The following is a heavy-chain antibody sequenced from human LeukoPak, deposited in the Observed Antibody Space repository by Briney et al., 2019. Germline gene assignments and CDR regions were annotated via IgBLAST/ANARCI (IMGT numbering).Heavy chain of an antibody. CDR1: GFTFSSYG. CDR2: ISYDGSNK. J-gene: IGHJ4*02. D-gene: IGHD4-17*01. V-gene: IGHV3-30*03. Sequence: PGGSLRLSCAASGFTFSSYGMHWVRQAPGKGLEWVAVISYDGSNKYYADSVKGRFTISRDNAKNSLYLQMNSLRAEDTAVYYCAGVNDYGDYGFDYWGQGTLVTVSS. CDR3: AGVNDYGDYGFDY.